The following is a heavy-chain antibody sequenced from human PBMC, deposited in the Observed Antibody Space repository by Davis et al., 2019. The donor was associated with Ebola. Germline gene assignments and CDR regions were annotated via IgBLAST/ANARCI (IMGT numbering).Heavy chain of an antibody. D-gene: IGHD6-19*01. CDR2: INPNSGGT. CDR3: ARTRRYSSDGQDAFDI. CDR1: GYTFTGYY. J-gene: IGHJ3*02. Sequence: ASVKVSCKASGYTFTGYYMHWVRXXPGQGLDCMGWINPNSGGTNYAQKFQGWVTMTRDTSISTAYMELSRLRSDDTAVYYCARTRRYSSDGQDAFDIWGQGTMVTVSS. V-gene: IGHV1-2*04.